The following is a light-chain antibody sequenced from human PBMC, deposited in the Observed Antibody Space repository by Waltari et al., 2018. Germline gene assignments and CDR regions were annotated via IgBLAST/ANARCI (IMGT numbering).Light chain of an antibody. V-gene: IGKV3-20*01. J-gene: IGKJ1*01. CDR1: QSVGSS. Sequence: EIVLTQSPGTLSLSPGDRVPLSCRASQSVGSSLVWYQQKPGQAPRLLIYGASTRATGVPDRFSGSGSGTDFSLTISRLEPEDFAVYYCQKYERLPATFGQGTRVEIK. CDR2: GAS. CDR3: QKYERLPAT.